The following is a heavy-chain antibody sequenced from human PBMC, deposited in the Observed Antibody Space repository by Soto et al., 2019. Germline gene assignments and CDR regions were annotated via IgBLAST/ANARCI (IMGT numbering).Heavy chain of an antibody. CDR3: ATALLLWFGDDPPRARY. V-gene: IGHV1-24*01. Sequence: ASVKVSCKVSGYTLTELSMHWVRQAPGKGLEWMGGFDPEDGETIYAQKFQGRVTTTEDTSTDTAYMELSSLRSEDTAVYYCATALLLWFGDDPPRARYWGQGTLVTVSS. CDR2: FDPEDGET. J-gene: IGHJ4*02. CDR1: GYTLTELS. D-gene: IGHD3-10*01.